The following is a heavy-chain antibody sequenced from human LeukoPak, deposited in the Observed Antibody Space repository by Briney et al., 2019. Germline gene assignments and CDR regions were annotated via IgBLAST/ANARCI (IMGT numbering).Heavy chain of an antibody. D-gene: IGHD3-22*01. CDR2: ISGYNGNT. CDR3: ARGGYYDSSGYYNPHFDY. CDR1: GYTFTGYY. Sequence: ASVKVSCKASGYTFTGYYMHWVRQAPGQGLEWMGWISGYNGNTNYAQRLQGRVTMTTDTSTTTAYMELRSLRSDDTAVYYCARGGYYDSSGYYNPHFDYWGQGTLVTVSS. J-gene: IGHJ4*02. V-gene: IGHV1-18*04.